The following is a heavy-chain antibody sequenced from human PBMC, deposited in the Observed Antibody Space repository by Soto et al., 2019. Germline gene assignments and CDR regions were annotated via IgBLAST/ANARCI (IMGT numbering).Heavy chain of an antibody. CDR2: ISAYNGNT. V-gene: IGHV1-18*01. CDR3: AREIQVDTSMVYYYYYGMDL. Sequence: ASVKVSCKASGYTFTSYGISWVRQAPGQGLEWMGWISAYNGNTNYAQKLQGRVTMTTDTSTSTDYMELRSLRSDDTAVYYCAREIQVDTSMVYYYYYGMDLWGQGTTVTVS. CDR1: GYTFTSYG. D-gene: IGHD5-18*01. J-gene: IGHJ6*02.